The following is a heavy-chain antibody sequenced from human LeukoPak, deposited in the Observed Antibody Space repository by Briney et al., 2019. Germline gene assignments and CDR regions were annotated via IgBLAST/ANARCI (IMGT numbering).Heavy chain of an antibody. J-gene: IGHJ3*02. CDR1: GGSISSGDYY. CDR3: ARVEATVTTDDAFDI. Sequence: SETLSLTCTVSGGSISSGDYYWGWIRQPPGKGLEWVGYIYSSGSTYYNTSLKSRVTISVDTSKNQFSLKLSSLTAADTAVYYCARVEATVTTDDAFDIWGQGTMVTVSS. CDR2: IYSSGST. D-gene: IGHD4-17*01. V-gene: IGHV4-30-4*01.